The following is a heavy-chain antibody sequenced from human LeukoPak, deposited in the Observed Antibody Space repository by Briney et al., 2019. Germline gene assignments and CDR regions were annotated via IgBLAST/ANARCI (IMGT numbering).Heavy chain of an antibody. J-gene: IGHJ4*02. D-gene: IGHD3-22*01. V-gene: IGHV5-51*01. CDR1: GYRFASYW. CDR2: IYPADSDT. CDR3: ARRSPYDNNLIDY. Sequence: GESLKISCKGSGYRFASYWIGWVRQMPGKGLEWMGIIYPADSDTRYSPSFRGQVTLSADKSISTAYLQWSSLKASDTAVYYCARRSPYDNNLIDYWGQGTLVTVSS.